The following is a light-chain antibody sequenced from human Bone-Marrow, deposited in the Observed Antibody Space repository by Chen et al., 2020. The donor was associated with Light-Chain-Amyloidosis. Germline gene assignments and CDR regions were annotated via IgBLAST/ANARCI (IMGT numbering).Light chain of an antibody. Sequence: NFMLTQPHSVSESPGKTVLISCTRSSGSIATNYVQWYQQRPGSSPTTVIYEDDQRPAGVPARFSGSIDRSSNAASHAISGLKTEDEADYYCQSYQGSSQGVFGGGTKLTVL. CDR3: QSYQGSSQGV. J-gene: IGLJ3*02. CDR2: EDD. V-gene: IGLV6-57*01. CDR1: SGSIATNY.